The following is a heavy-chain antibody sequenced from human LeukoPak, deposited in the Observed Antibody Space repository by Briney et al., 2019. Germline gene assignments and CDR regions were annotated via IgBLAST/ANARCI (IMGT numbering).Heavy chain of an antibody. D-gene: IGHD3-3*01. CDR3: ARAVSGDFWSGYYTVGAFDI. CDR1: GFTVSSNY. V-gene: IGHV3-53*01. Sequence: GGSLRLSCAASGFTVSSNYMSWVRQAPGKGLEWVSVIYSGGSTYYADSVKGRFTISRDNSKNTLYLQMNSLRAEDTAVYYCARAVSGDFWSGYYTVGAFDIWGHGTMVTVSS. J-gene: IGHJ3*02. CDR2: IYSGGST.